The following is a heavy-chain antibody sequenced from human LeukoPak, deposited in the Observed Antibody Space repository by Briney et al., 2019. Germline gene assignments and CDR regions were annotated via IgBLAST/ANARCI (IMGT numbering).Heavy chain of an antibody. J-gene: IGHJ4*02. CDR3: ARAARLQDYGDHGVFDY. CDR2: IIPILGIA. V-gene: IGHV1-69*02. D-gene: IGHD4-17*01. Sequence: SVKVSCKASGGTFSSYTISWVRQAPGQGLEWMGRIIPILGIANYAQKVKGRVTITADKSTSTAYMELSSLRSEDTAVYYCARAARLQDYGDHGVFDYWGQGTLVTVSS. CDR1: GGTFSSYT.